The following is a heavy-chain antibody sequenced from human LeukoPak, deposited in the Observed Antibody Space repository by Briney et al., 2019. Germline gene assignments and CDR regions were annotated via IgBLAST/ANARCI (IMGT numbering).Heavy chain of an antibody. D-gene: IGHD3-22*01. CDR3: ARDRDDKASDI. V-gene: IGHV3-7*01. CDR1: GFTFSSYW. CDR2: IKQDGSEK. J-gene: IGHJ3*02. Sequence: GGSLRLSCAASGFTFSSYWMSWVRQAPGKGLEWVANIKQDGSEKYYVDSVKGRFTISRGNAKNSLYLQMNSLRAEDTAVYYCARDRDDKASDIWGQGTMVTVSS.